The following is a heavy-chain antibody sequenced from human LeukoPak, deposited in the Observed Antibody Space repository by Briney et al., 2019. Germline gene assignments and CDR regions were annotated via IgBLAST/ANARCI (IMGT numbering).Heavy chain of an antibody. CDR1: GFIFSSYA. V-gene: IGHV3-30-3*01. J-gene: IGHJ3*02. CDR2: ISYDVSIK. CDR3: AVDILTGSDAFDM. D-gene: IGHD3-9*01. Sequence: QTGRSLRLSCAASGFIFSSYAMHWVRQAPGKGLEWVAVISYDVSIKYYADSVKGRFTISRDNSKNTLYLRMNSLRAEDTAVYYCAVDILTGSDAFDMWGQGTMVTVSS.